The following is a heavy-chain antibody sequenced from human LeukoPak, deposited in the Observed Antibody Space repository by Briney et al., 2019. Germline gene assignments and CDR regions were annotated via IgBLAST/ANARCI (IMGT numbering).Heavy chain of an antibody. D-gene: IGHD2-15*01. CDR1: GGSISNFY. CDR3: ARLTPGGY. CDR2: IYYSGST. J-gene: IGHJ4*02. Sequence: PETLSLTCTVSGGSISNFYWSWIRQPPGKGLEWIGHIYYSGSTNYNPSLKSRVTISLDTSKNQFSLKLRFVTAADTAVYYCARLTPGGYWGQGTLVTVSS. V-gene: IGHV4-59*08.